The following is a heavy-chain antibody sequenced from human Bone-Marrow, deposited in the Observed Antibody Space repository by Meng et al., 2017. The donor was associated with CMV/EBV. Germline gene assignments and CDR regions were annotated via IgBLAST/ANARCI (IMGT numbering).Heavy chain of an antibody. D-gene: IGHD3-3*01. V-gene: IGHV3-21*01. CDR3: ATCANYDFWSGFRPLRFDI. CDR1: GSTFSSYS. J-gene: IGHJ3*02. CDR2: ITSTSSYI. Sequence: GESLKISCAASGSTFSSYSINWVRQAPGKGLEWVSSITSTSSYIYYADSVKGRFTISRDNAKNSLYLQMNSLRAEDTAVYYCATCANYDFWSGFRPLRFDIWGQGTMVTVSS.